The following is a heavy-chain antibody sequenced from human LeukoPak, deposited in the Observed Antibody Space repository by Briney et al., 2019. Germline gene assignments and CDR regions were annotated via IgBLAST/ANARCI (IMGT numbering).Heavy chain of an antibody. Sequence: ASVKVSCKASVYTFTSYGISWVRQAPGQGLEWMGWISAYNGNTNYAQKLQGRVTMTTDISTSTAYMELRSLRSDDTAVYYCARDTHDYVWGSYRYTPNDYWGQGTLVTVFS. D-gene: IGHD3-16*02. CDR3: ARDTHDYVWGSYRYTPNDY. J-gene: IGHJ4*02. CDR1: VYTFTSYG. CDR2: ISAYNGNT. V-gene: IGHV1-18*01.